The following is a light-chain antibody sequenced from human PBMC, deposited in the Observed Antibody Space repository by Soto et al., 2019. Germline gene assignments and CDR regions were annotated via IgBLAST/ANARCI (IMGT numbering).Light chain of an antibody. Sequence: SKLTQSPWSVSAFVGGSGTSTCRGRKAMSSWLAWYQQKPGRAPKLLIYKASTLKSGVPSRFSGSGSGTDFTFTINSLQPEDIATYYCQQYDNLPLTFGGGTKVDIK. CDR1: KAMSSW. CDR2: KAS. V-gene: IGKV1-33*01. J-gene: IGKJ4*01. CDR3: QQYDNLPLT.